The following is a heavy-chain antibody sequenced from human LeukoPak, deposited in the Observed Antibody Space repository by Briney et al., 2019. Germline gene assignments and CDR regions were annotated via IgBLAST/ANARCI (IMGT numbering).Heavy chain of an antibody. J-gene: IGHJ4*02. D-gene: IGHD1-7*01. Sequence: ASVKVSCKASGGTFSSYAISWVRQAPGQRLEWMGWINAGNGNTKYSQKFQGRVTITRDTSASTAYMELSSLRSEDTAVYYCARLELSRLLDYWGQGTLVTVSS. CDR2: INAGNGNT. V-gene: IGHV1-3*01. CDR3: ARLELSRLLDY. CDR1: GGTFSSYA.